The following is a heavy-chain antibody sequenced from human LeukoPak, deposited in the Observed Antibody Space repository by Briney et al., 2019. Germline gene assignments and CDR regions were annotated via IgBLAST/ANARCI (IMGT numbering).Heavy chain of an antibody. D-gene: IGHD3-10*01. V-gene: IGHV1-18*01. CDR2: ISAYNGNT. Sequence: ASVKVSCKASGGTFSSYGISWVRQAPGQGLEWMGWISAYNGNTNYAQKLQGRVTMTTDTSTSTAYMELRSLRSDDTAVYYCARDKVYGYLDYWGQGTLVTVSS. CDR1: GGTFSSYG. J-gene: IGHJ4*02. CDR3: ARDKVYGYLDY.